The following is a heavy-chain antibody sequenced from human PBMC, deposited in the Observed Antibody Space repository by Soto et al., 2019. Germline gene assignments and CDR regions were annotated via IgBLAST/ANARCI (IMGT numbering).Heavy chain of an antibody. CDR1: GFTFSCCA. V-gene: IGHV3-23*01. CDR2: IHGDGDYM. Sequence: EVQLLDSGGGLVQPGGSLRLSCAASGFTFSCCAMSWVRQAPGKGLEWVSTIHGDGDYMQYTDSVKGRLTISRDNSRNTLYLQMDSLRGDDTAVYYCVKNRGGGSYTIWAFASWGRGTLVTVSS. CDR3: VKNRGGGSYTIWAFAS. J-gene: IGHJ2*01. D-gene: IGHD1-26*01.